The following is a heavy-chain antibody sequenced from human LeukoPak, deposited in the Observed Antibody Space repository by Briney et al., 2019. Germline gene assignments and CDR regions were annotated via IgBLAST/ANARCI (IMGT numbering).Heavy chain of an antibody. D-gene: IGHD1-1*01. CDR1: GYTFTSYD. CDR2: MNPNSGNT. V-gene: IGHV1-8*01. J-gene: IGHJ4*02. CDR3: ARGTRGNQENYQLGREKNAKYYFDY. Sequence: GASVKVSCKASGYTFTSYDINWVRQATGQGLEWMGWMNPNSGNTGYAQKFQGRVTMTRNTSISTAYMELSSLRSEDTALYYCARGTRGNQENYQLGREKNAKYYFDYWGQGTLVTVSS.